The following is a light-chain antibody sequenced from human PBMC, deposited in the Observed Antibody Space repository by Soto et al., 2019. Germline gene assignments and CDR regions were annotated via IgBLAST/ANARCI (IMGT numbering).Light chain of an antibody. V-gene: IGKV3-20*01. CDR2: GAS. J-gene: IGKJ1*01. CDR3: QQYGSSPQT. CDR1: RSVSAGY. Sequence: EIVLTQSPGTLSLSPGERATLSCRASRSVSAGYLAWYQQKPGQAPRLLMYGASTRATDIPDRFSGSGSGADFTLTISRLEPEDFAVYYCQQYGSSPQTFGQGTKVEIK.